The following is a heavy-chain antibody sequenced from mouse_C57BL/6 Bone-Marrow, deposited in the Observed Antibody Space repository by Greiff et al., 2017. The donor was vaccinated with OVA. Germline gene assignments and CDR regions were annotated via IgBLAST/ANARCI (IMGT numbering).Heavy chain of an antibody. D-gene: IGHD1-1*01. CDR1: GYTFTSYW. CDR3: ARFITTANWYFDV. CDR2: IDPSDSYT. Sequence: VQLQQPGAELVMPGASVKLSCKASGYTFTSYWMHWVKQRPGQGLEWIGEIDPSDSYTNYNQKFKGKSTLTVDKSSSTAYMQRSSLTSEDSAVYYCARFITTANWYFDVWGTGTTVTVSS. J-gene: IGHJ1*03. V-gene: IGHV1-69*01.